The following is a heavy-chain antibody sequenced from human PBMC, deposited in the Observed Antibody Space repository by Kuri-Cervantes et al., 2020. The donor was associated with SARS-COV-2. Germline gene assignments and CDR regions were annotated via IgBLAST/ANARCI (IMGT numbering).Heavy chain of an antibody. Sequence: ASVKVSCKASGYTFTGYYMHWVRQAPGQGLEWMGWINPNSGGTNYAQKFQGRVTMTRDTAITTGYMEISRLTSDDTAVYYCARDRIAAGFDYFDYWGQGTLVTVSS. CDR3: ARDRIAAGFDYFDY. CDR2: INPNSGGT. V-gene: IGHV1-2*02. D-gene: IGHD5-12*01. CDR1: GYTFTGYY. J-gene: IGHJ4*02.